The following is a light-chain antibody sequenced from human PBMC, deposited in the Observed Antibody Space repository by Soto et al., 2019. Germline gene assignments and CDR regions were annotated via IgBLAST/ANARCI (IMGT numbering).Light chain of an antibody. CDR1: SSDVGGYNY. V-gene: IGLV2-23*02. CDR3: CSYAGGATYV. Sequence: QSSLTQPASVSGSPGQSITISCTGTSSDVGGYNYVSWYQQHPGKAPKLMIYEVSERPSGVSNRFSGSKSGNAASLTISGLQAEDEADYYCCSYAGGATYVFGTGTQLTVL. J-gene: IGLJ1*01. CDR2: EVS.